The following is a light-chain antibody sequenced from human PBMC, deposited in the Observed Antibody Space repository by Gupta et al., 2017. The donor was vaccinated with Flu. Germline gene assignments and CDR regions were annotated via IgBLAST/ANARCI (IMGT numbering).Light chain of an antibody. J-gene: IGLJ1*01. CDR3: QTYDSTLRLYV. Sequence: SSDVGAGYAVHWDQQFPGAAPRLLIYGNTNRPSGVPDRCSGSKSGTSASLAITGLQVEDEADYYCQTYDSTLRLYVFGTGTKVTVL. CDR1: SSDVGAGYA. V-gene: IGLV1-40*01. CDR2: GNT.